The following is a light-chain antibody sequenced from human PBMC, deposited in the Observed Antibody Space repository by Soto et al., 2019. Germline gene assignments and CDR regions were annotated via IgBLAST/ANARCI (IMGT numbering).Light chain of an antibody. CDR2: GAS. Sequence: EIVLTQSPGTLSLSPGERATLSCRAGQSVSSSYLAWSQQKPGHAPGLLIYGASSTTTGIRDRFSGSGSGTEFTLTISGLQSEDFAVYYCQQYNTWTPITFGQGTRV. J-gene: IGKJ5*01. V-gene: IGKV3-20*01. CDR1: QSVSSSY. CDR3: QQYNTWTPIT.